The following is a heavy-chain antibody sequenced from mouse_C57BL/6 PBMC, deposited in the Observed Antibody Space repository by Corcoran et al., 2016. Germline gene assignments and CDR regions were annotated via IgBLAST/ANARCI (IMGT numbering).Heavy chain of an antibody. CDR1: GNTISSYT. D-gene: IGHD2-9*01. CDR2: IIPILGIA. V-gene: IGHV1-74*01. J-gene: IGHJ4*01. Sequence: GNTISSYTISWVRQAPGQGLEWMGRIIPILGIANYAQKFQGRVPITADKSTSTAYMELSSLRSEDTAVYYWAIGSSAYYGSRTQGGYYYGMDVWG. CDR3: AIGSSAYYGSRTQGGYYYGMDV.